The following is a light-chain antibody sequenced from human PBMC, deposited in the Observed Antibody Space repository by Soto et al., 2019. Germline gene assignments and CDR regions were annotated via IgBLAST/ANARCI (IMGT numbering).Light chain of an antibody. CDR2: GAY. CDR3: HQDDNATQT. V-gene: IGKV3-20*01. J-gene: IGKJ2*01. CDR1: QSVSRNH. Sequence: EIVLTQSPRSLSLSPRERATLSCRASQSVSRNHLAWYQQRPGQAPRLLIYGAYRRATGIPDRFRGSGSGTDLTLTISRMEPEDFAVYYCHQDDNATQTYGQGTKVEIK.